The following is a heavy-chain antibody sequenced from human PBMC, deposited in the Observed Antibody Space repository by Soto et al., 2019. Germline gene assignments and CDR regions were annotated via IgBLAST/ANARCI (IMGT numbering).Heavy chain of an antibody. CDR1: GYTFSNYY. J-gene: IGHJ4*02. D-gene: IGHD3-22*01. V-gene: IGHV1-46*01. CDR2: INPSGGST. CDR3: ASGGRVVVIGFDY. Sequence: ASVKVSCKASGYTFSNYYMHWVRQAPGQGLEWMGIINPSGGSTKYAQKFQGRVTITADESTSTAYMELSSLRSEDTAVYYCASGGRVVVIGFDYWGQGTLVTVSS.